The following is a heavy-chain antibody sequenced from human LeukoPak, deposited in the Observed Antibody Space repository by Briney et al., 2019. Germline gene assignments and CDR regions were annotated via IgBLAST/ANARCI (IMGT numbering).Heavy chain of an antibody. J-gene: IGHJ4*02. D-gene: IGHD3-16*02. V-gene: IGHV5-51*01. Sequence: GESLKISCEASGYTFTNYWIVWVRQMPGKGLEWMGIIHPGDSDTRYSPSFQGHVTITADKSIRTAYLQWNSLRASDTAMYYCARVAPPNYFWGSYRYRGPETEPYYFDYWGQGTLVTVSS. CDR3: ARVAPPNYFWGSYRYRGPETEPYYFDY. CDR2: IHPGDSDT. CDR1: GYTFTNYW.